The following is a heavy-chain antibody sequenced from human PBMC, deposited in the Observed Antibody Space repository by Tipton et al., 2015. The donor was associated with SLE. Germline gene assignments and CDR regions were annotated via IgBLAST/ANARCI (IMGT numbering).Heavy chain of an antibody. V-gene: IGHV3-7*01. J-gene: IGHJ4*02. D-gene: IGHD3-3*01. CDR3: AKEQYDFWSGSGAFDY. Sequence: GSLRLSCAASGFTFSNFAMSWVRQAPGKGLGWVANIKQDGSEKYYVDSVKGRFTISRDNSKNTLYLQMNSLTAEDTALYYCAKEQYDFWSGSGAFDYWGQGTLVTVSS. CDR2: IKQDGSEK. CDR1: GFTFSNFA.